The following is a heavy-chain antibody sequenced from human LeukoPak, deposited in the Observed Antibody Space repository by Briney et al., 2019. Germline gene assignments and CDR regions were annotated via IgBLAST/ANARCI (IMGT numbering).Heavy chain of an antibody. CDR3: AREVAGYYDSSGYFDI. CDR1: GGSISSGDYY. V-gene: IGHV4-30-4*08. D-gene: IGHD3-22*01. Sequence: SQTLSLTCTVSGGSISSGDYYWSWIRQPPGKGLEWIGYIYYSGSTYYNPSLKSRVTISVDTSKNQFSLKLSSVTAADTAVHYCAREVAGYYDSSGYFDIWGQGTMVTVSS. CDR2: IYYSGST. J-gene: IGHJ3*02.